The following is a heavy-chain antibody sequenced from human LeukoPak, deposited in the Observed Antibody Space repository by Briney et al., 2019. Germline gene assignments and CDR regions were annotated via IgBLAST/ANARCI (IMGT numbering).Heavy chain of an antibody. D-gene: IGHD6-13*01. J-gene: IGHJ5*02. CDR1: GGSISSYY. Sequence: PSETLSLTCTVSGGSISSYYWSWIRRPAGKGLEWIGRICTSGSTNYNPSLKSRVTMSVDTSKNQFSLKLSSVTAADTAVYYCARGSVGSSSPWFDPWGQGTLVTVSS. CDR3: ARGSVGSSSPWFDP. V-gene: IGHV4-4*07. CDR2: ICTSGST.